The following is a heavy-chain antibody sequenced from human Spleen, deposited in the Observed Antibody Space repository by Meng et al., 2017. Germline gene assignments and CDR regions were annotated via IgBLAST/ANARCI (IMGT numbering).Heavy chain of an antibody. CDR2: TSGSGGSV. Sequence: GESLKISCAASGFTFNRYAMTWVRQAPGKGLEWVSATSGSGGSVYYADSVKGRLTISRDNSKNILYLQMNSLRVEDSAVYYCAKDRGYGSGSPDYWGQGTLVTVSS. CDR1: GFTFNRYA. D-gene: IGHD3-10*01. V-gene: IGHV3-23*01. J-gene: IGHJ4*02. CDR3: AKDRGYGSGSPDY.